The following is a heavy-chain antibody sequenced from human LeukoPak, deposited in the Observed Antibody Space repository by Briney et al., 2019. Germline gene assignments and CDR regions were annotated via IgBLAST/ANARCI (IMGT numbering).Heavy chain of an antibody. J-gene: IGHJ6*02. CDR2: ISPNSGNT. CDR1: GYTFTSYG. CDR3: ARGGLYDRSALNV. V-gene: IGHV1-18*01. Sequence: EASVKVSCKASGYTFTSYGISWVRQAPGQGLEWMGWISPNSGNTNYAQNLQGRVTMTTDTSTSTAYMELRSLRFDDTAVFYCARGGLYDRSALNVWGQGTTVTVSS. D-gene: IGHD3-22*01.